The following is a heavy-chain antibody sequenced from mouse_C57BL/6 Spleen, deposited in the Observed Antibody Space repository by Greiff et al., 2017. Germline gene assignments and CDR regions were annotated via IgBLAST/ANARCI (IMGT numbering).Heavy chain of an antibody. Sequence: QSCKASGYTFTSYWMQWVKQRPGQGLEWIGEIDPSDSYTNYNQKFKGKATLTVDTSSSTAYRQLSSLTSEDSAVYYCAYSSGYLFAYWGQGTLVTVSA. CDR2: IDPSDSYT. V-gene: IGHV1-50*01. D-gene: IGHD3-2*02. CDR1: GYTFTSYW. J-gene: IGHJ3*01. CDR3: AYSSGYLFAY.